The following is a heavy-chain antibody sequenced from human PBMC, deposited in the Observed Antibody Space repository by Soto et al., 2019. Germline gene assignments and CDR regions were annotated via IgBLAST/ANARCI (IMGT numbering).Heavy chain of an antibody. V-gene: IGHV3-48*02. J-gene: IGHJ4*02. D-gene: IGHD6-19*01. CDR1: GFTFSTYT. CDR2: ISSSSSTI. CDR3: ARGDDSSGWSKYFDY. Sequence: GGSLRLSGAASGFTFSTYTINWVRQAPGKGLEWVSYISSSSSTIYYADSVKGRFTISRDNAKNSLYLQMNSLRDEDTAVYYCARGDDSSGWSKYFDYCGQGTLVTVSS.